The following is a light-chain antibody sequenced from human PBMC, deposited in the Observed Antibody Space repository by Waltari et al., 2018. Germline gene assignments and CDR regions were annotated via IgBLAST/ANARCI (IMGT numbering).Light chain of an antibody. V-gene: IGLV2-14*03. Sequence: QSALTQPPSVSGSPGQSTTICCSGSDSNLGAYYFVAWYQQHPDTAPLHIIYDVSNRPSGIPNRFSATKSGNTASLAISGLQAENEAGYYCSSYTTDSAPGVCRPGTRVTVL. CDR1: DSNLGAYYF. CDR3: SSYTTDSAPGV. J-gene: IGLJ1*01. CDR2: DVS.